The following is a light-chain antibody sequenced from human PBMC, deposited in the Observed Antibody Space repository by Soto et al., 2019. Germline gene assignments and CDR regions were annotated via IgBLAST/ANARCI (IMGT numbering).Light chain of an antibody. Sequence: DIQMTQSPSSLSASVGDRDTITCRASQGIRKDLGWYQQKPGKAPKRLIYAASSLQSGVPSRFSGSGSGTEFTLTISSLQPEDYATYYCLQQNSYPLTFGGGTKVEIK. CDR2: AAS. CDR3: LQQNSYPLT. V-gene: IGKV1-17*01. J-gene: IGKJ4*01. CDR1: QGIRKD.